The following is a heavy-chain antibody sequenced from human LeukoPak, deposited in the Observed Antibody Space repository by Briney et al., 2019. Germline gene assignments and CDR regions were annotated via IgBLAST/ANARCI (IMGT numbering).Heavy chain of an antibody. CDR1: GFTFSRYT. J-gene: IGHJ4*02. CDR2: IKSQTDNGTT. Sequence: PGGSLRLSCAASGFTFSRYTMNWVRQAPGKGLEWVGRIKSQTDNGTTDYAAPVKGRFTISRDDSKNTLYLQMNSLKTEDTAVYYCTTFYYWGQGTLVTVSS. CDR3: TTFYY. V-gene: IGHV3-15*01.